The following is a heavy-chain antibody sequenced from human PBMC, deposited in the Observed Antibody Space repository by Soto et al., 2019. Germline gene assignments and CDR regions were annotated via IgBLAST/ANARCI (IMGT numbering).Heavy chain of an antibody. CDR2: ISAYNGNT. CDR3: ARDLGGSDYAPVDY. CDR1: GYTFTSYG. D-gene: IGHD1-26*01. Sequence: QVQLVQSGAEVKKPGASVKVSCKASGYTFTSYGISWVRQAPGQGLEWMGWISAYNGNTKYARKLQGRVTTTTDTTTSTAYMELRSLRSDDTAVYYCARDLGGSDYAPVDYWGQGTLVTVSS. V-gene: IGHV1-18*01. J-gene: IGHJ4*02.